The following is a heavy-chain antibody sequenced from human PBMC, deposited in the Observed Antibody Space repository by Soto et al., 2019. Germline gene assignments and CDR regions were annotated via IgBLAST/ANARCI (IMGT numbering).Heavy chain of an antibody. V-gene: IGHV3-33*01. Sequence: QVPLVESGGGVVQPGRSLRLSCAASGFTFSSYGMHWVRQAPGKGLEWMAVIWYDGSNKYYADSVKGRFTISRDNSKNTLYLQMNSLRADDTAVYHCARAHLYSSYSGYGFDYWGQGTLVTVSS. D-gene: IGHD6-19*01. CDR1: GFTFSSYG. CDR3: ARAHLYSSYSGYGFDY. J-gene: IGHJ4*02. CDR2: IWYDGSNK.